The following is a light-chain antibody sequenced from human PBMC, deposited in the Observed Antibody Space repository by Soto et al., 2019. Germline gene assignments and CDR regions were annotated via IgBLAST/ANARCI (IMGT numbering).Light chain of an antibody. J-gene: IGKJ3*01. CDR2: KAS. CDR1: QSVSSW. CDR3: QQYNSYSS. Sequence: IQMTQSPSTLSASVGHRVTITFRASQSVSSWLAWYQQKPGKAPKLLIFKASSLESGVPSRLSGSGSGTEFSLTIRGLQPDDFATYYCQQYNSYSSFGPGTKVDIK. V-gene: IGKV1-5*03.